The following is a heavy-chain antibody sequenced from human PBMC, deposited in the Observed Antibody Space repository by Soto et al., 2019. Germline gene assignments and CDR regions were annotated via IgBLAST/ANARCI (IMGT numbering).Heavy chain of an antibody. Sequence: GASVKVSCKASGYTFTSYGISWVRQAPGQGLEWMGWISAYNGNTNYAQKLQGRVTMTTDTSTSTAYMELRSLRSDDTAVYYCARSYTLSIVGPLAPFDYWGQGTLVTVSS. CDR2: ISAYNGNT. CDR3: ARSYTLSIVGPLAPFDY. D-gene: IGHD1-26*01. J-gene: IGHJ4*02. V-gene: IGHV1-18*01. CDR1: GYTFTSYG.